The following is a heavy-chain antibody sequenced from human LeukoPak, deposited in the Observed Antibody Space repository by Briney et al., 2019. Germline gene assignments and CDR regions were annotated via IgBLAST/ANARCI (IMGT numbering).Heavy chain of an antibody. CDR3: ARFIVPYAFDI. Sequence: SQTLSLTCAVSGGSISSGGYSWSWIRQPPGKGLEWIGYIYHSGSTYYNPSLKSRVTISVDRSKNQFSLKLSSVTAADTAVYYCARFIVPYAFDIWGQGTMVTVSS. D-gene: IGHD1-26*01. V-gene: IGHV4-30-2*01. J-gene: IGHJ3*02. CDR1: GGSISSGGYS. CDR2: IYHSGST.